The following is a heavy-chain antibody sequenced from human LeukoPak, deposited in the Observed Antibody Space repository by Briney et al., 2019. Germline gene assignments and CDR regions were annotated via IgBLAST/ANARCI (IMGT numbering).Heavy chain of an antibody. Sequence: ASVKVSCKASGYTFTGYYMHWVRQAPGQGLEWMGWINPNSGGTNYAQKFQGRVTMTRDTSISTAYMELSRLRSDDTAVYYCARAAMVAATSYGMDVWGQGTTVTVSS. V-gene: IGHV1-2*02. CDR2: INPNSGGT. CDR1: GYTFTGYY. CDR3: ARAAMVAATSYGMDV. J-gene: IGHJ6*02. D-gene: IGHD2-15*01.